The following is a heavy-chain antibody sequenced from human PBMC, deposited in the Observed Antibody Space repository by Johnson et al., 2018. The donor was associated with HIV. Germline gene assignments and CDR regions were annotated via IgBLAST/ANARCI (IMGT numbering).Heavy chain of an antibody. J-gene: IGHJ3*01. CDR3: ARGFSSGYNDAFDF. CDR1: GFTFDDYA. V-gene: IGHV3-9*01. CDR2: ISWNSGSI. Sequence: VQLVESGGTVVRPGGSLRLSCAASGFTFDDYAMHWVRQAPGKGLEWVSGISWNSGSIGYADSVKGRFTISRDNAKNSLYLQMNSLRVEDTALYYCARGFSSGYNDAFDFWGQGTMVTVYS. D-gene: IGHD3-22*01.